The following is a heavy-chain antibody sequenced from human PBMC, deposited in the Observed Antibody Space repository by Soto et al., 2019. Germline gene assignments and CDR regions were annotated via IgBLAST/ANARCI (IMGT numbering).Heavy chain of an antibody. D-gene: IGHD3-22*01. Sequence: GASVKVSCKASGYTFTSYAMHWVRQAPGQRLEWMGWINAVNGNTKYSQKFQGRVTITRDTSASTAYMELSSLRSEDTAVYYCARGGSSGYHYWVVYWGQGTLVTVSS. CDR3: ARGGSSGYHYWVVY. CDR1: GYTFTSYA. J-gene: IGHJ4*02. V-gene: IGHV1-3*01. CDR2: INAVNGNT.